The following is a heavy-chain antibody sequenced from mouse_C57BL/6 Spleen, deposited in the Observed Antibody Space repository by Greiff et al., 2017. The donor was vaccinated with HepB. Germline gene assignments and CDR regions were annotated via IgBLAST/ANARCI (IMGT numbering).Heavy chain of an antibody. D-gene: IGHD2-3*01. CDR3: ARHSYDGYYGY. V-gene: IGHV5-9*01. CDR1: GFTFSSYT. Sequence: EVQVVESGGGLVKPGGSLKLSCAASGFTFSSYTMSWVRQTPEKRLEWVATISGGGGNTYYPDSVKGRFTISRDNAKNTLYLQMSSLRSEDTALYYCARHSYDGYYGYWGQGTTLTVSS. J-gene: IGHJ2*01. CDR2: ISGGGGNT.